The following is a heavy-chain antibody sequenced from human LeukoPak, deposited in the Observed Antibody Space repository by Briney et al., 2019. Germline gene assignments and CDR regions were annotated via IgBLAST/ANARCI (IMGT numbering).Heavy chain of an antibody. CDR1: GFTFSRYA. J-gene: IGHJ4*02. CDR3: ARDLAFGESPLNCFDY. V-gene: IGHV3-30-3*01. CDR2: ISYDGSNN. Sequence: PGRSLRLSCAASGFTFSRYAMHWVRQAPGKGLEWVAVISYDGSNNYYADSVKGRFTISRDNSKNSLFLEMNSLRAEDTAVYYCARDLAFGESPLNCFDYWGQGTVVTVSS. D-gene: IGHD3-10*01.